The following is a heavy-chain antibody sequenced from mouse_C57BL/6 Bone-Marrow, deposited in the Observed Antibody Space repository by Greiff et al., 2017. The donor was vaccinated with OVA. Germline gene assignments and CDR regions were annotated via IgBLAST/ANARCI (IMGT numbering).Heavy chain of an antibody. CDR2: IDPSDSET. Sequence: QVQLQQPGAELVRPGSSVKLSCKASGYTFTSYWMHWVKQRPIQGLEWIGNIDPSDSETHYNQKFKDKATLTVDKSSSTAYMQLSSLTSEDSAVYYCARGDYGEGDVWGTGTTVTVSS. J-gene: IGHJ1*03. CDR3: ARGDYGEGDV. CDR1: GYTFTSYW. D-gene: IGHD1-1*01. V-gene: IGHV1-52*01.